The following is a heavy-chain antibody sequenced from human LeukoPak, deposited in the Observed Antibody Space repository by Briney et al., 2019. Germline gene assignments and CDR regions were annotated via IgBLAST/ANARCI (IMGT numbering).Heavy chain of an antibody. D-gene: IGHD2-21*01. V-gene: IGHV3-33*01. J-gene: IGHJ4*02. CDR2: IWYDGSNE. Sequence: GGSLRLSCAASGFTFSSYGMHWVRQAPGKGLEWVAVIWYDGSNEYYADSVEGRFTISRDNSKNTLYLQMNSLRAEDTAVYYCARGSDSHYYFDYWGQGTLVTVSS. CDR3: ARGSDSHYYFDY. CDR1: GFTFSSYG.